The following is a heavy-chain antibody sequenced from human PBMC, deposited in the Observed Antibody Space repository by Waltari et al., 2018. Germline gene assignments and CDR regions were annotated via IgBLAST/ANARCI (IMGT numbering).Heavy chain of an antibody. Sequence: QVQLQESGPGLVKPSETLSLTCSVSGDSISSGYYWGWIRQPPGRGLEWIGTVDHSGSTVYNPSLKSRVSMLVDTSKNQFSLKVTSVTAADTAVYYCARRPTYYYDTSPYYYFFDPWGQGTLVIVSS. J-gene: IGHJ5*02. CDR3: ARRPTYYYDTSPYYYFFDP. V-gene: IGHV4-38-2*01. D-gene: IGHD3-22*01. CDR1: GDSISSGYY. CDR2: VDHSGST.